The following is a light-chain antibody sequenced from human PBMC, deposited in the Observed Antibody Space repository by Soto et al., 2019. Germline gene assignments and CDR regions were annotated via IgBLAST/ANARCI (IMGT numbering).Light chain of an antibody. CDR2: EAT. Sequence: DIQMTQYQSSVSASVGDTVTITCRASQGLKFVAWSQQNPGKAPRLLSDEATNLQSGVPPRCSGGGAWTDCTRTSSSLQPEDFATYFGQQANSFPITVGQGTRLEIK. CDR3: QQANSFPIT. CDR1: QGLKF. V-gene: IGKV1-12*01. J-gene: IGKJ5*01.